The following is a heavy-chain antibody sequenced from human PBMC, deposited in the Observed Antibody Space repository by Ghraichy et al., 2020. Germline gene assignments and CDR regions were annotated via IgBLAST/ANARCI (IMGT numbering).Heavy chain of an antibody. Sequence: GGSLRLSCAASGFSFSSYAMSWVRQAPGKGLEWVSAISGSGGSTYYADSVKGRFTISRDNPKNTLYLQMNSLRAEDTAVYYCAKGSAYSSGWYDAFDIWGQGTMVTVSS. V-gene: IGHV3-23*01. J-gene: IGHJ3*02. CDR2: ISGSGGST. CDR3: AKGSAYSSGWYDAFDI. D-gene: IGHD6-19*01. CDR1: GFSFSSYA.